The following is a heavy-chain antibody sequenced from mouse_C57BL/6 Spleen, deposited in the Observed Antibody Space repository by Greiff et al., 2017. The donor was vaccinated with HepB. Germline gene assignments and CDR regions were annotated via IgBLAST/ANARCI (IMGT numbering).Heavy chain of an antibody. CDR3: ARAHYYSSSYWYFDV. J-gene: IGHJ1*03. CDR2: IDPSDSET. CDR1: GYTFTSYW. V-gene: IGHV1-52*01. D-gene: IGHD1-1*01. Sequence: QVQLQQPGAELVRPGSSVKLSCKASGYTFTSYWMHWVKQRPIQGLEWIGNIDPSDSETNYNQKFKDKATLTVDKSSSTAYMQLSSLTSEDSAVYYCARAHYYSSSYWYFDVWGTGTTVTVSS.